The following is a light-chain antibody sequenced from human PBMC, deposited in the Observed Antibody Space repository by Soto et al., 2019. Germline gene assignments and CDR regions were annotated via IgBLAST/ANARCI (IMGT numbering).Light chain of an antibody. CDR3: QQYNSYPWT. Sequence: DIQMTQSPSSLSASVVDRVTITFRASENIRSYLNWYLHKPGKAPKLLIYAASTLQSGVPSRFSGSGSGTEFTLTISSLQPDDFATYYCQQYNSYPWTFGQGTKVDIK. CDR1: ENIRSY. CDR2: AAS. V-gene: IGKV1-17*01. J-gene: IGKJ1*01.